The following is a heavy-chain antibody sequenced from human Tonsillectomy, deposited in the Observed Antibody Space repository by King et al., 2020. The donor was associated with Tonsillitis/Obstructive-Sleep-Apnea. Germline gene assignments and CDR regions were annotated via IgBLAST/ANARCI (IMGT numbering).Heavy chain of an antibody. CDR2: IYYSGST. Sequence: VQLQESGPGLVEPSETLSLTCTVSGGSISSYYWSWIRQPPGKGLEWIGYIYYSGSTNYNPSLKSRVTISVDTSKNQFSLKLSSVTAADTAVYYCARDQTGDQWLAYWGQGTLVTVSS. CDR1: GGSISSYY. CDR3: ARDQTGDQWLAY. J-gene: IGHJ4*02. V-gene: IGHV4-59*01. D-gene: IGHD6-19*01.